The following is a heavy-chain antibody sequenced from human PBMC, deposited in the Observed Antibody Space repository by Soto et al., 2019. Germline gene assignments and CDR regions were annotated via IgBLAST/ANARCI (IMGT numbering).Heavy chain of an antibody. Sequence: QVQLQESGPGLVKPSGTLSLTCTVSSGSITSSLWWSWVRQSPGKGLEWIGEVAQSGYIHSIPSRKSRFTISLQKSTNRSSLRLTSVTAAHTAVYYCARNRYGGYDFDSWGQGSLVSVSS. D-gene: IGHD5-12*01. J-gene: IGHJ4*02. V-gene: IGHV4-4*02. CDR2: VAQSGYI. CDR1: SGSITSSLW. CDR3: ARNRYGGYDFDS.